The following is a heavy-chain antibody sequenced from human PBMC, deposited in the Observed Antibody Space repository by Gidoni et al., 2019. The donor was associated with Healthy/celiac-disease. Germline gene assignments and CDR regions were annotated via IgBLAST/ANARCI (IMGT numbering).Heavy chain of an antibody. V-gene: IGHV1-18*04. CDR1: DYTFTSYG. Sequence: QVKLEQSGAEVKKPGASVKVSSKASDYTFTSYGISWVRQAPGQGLEWMGWISAYNGNTNYAQKLQGRVTMTTDTSTSTAYMELRSLRADDTAVYYCARVGGVVVVTAIDYWGQGTLVTVSS. CDR2: ISAYNGNT. D-gene: IGHD2-21*02. J-gene: IGHJ4*02. CDR3: ARVGGVVVVTAIDY.